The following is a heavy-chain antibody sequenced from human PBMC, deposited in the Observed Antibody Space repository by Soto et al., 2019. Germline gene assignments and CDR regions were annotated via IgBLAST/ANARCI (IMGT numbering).Heavy chain of an antibody. CDR3: ARDDPRDGYIVY. Sequence: SETLSLTCTVSGGSISSGGYYWSWIRQHPGKGLEWIGYIYYSGSTYYNPSLKSRVTISVDTSKNQFSLKLSSVAAADTAVYYCARDDPRDGYIVYWGQGTLVTVSS. J-gene: IGHJ4*02. D-gene: IGHD5-12*01. CDR1: GGSISSGGYY. CDR2: IYYSGST. V-gene: IGHV4-31*03.